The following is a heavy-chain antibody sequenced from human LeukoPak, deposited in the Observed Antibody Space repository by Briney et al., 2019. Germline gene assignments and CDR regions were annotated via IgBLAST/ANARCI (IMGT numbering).Heavy chain of an antibody. Sequence: PSETLSLTCTVSGGSISSGGYYWSWIRQHPGKGLEWIGYIYYSGSTYYNPSLKSRVTISVDTSKNQFSLKLSSVTAADTAVYYCARPRQWLDAFDIWGQGTMVTVSS. J-gene: IGHJ3*02. V-gene: IGHV4-31*03. D-gene: IGHD6-19*01. CDR3: ARPRQWLDAFDI. CDR1: GGSISSGGYY. CDR2: IYYSGST.